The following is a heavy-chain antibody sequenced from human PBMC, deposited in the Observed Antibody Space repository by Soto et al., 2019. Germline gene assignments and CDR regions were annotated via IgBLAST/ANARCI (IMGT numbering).Heavy chain of an antibody. V-gene: IGHV3-66*01. CDR3: AREVRVRGFAFDI. CDR1: GFPVRSNY. CDR2: IYSGGNT. D-gene: IGHD3-3*01. Sequence: AGGSLRLSSAVSGFPVRSNYMNWVRQAPGKGLEWVSFIYSGGNTYYADSVKGRFTISRDNSKNMLYLQMNSLRVEDTAVYYCAREVRVRGFAFDIWGQGTMVTVSS. J-gene: IGHJ3*02.